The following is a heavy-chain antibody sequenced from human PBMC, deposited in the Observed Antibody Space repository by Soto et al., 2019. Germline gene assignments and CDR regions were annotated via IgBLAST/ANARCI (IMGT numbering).Heavy chain of an antibody. CDR1: GYTFTSYY. Sequence: ASVKVSCKASGYTFTSYYMHWVRQAPGQGLEWMGIINPSCGSTSYAQKSQGRVTMTRDTSTSTVYMELSSLRSEDTAVYYCARGVDSGSYYNNRSFDYWGQGTLVTVSS. CDR3: ARGVDSGSYYNNRSFDY. J-gene: IGHJ4*02. D-gene: IGHD1-26*01. V-gene: IGHV1-46*01. CDR2: INPSCGST.